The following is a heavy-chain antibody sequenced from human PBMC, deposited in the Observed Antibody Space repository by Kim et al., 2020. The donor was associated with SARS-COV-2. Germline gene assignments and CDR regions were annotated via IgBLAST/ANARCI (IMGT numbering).Heavy chain of an antibody. CDR3: AKHQGRERSALYGLDV. Sequence: GGSLRLSCAASRFTFSAYAMSWVRQAPGKGLEWVSAISGGGGITYYADSVKGRFTISRDNSKNTLYLQMNSLRAEDTALYYCAKHQGRERSALYGLDVWGQGTTVSVSS. CDR2: ISGGGGIT. J-gene: IGHJ6*02. D-gene: IGHD3-3*01. V-gene: IGHV3-23*01. CDR1: RFTFSAYA.